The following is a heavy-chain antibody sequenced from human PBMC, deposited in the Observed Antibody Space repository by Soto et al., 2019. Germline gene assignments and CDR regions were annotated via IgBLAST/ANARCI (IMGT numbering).Heavy chain of an antibody. CDR3: AGGYYFGDY. CDR2: ISHDGNNK. J-gene: IGHJ4*02. Sequence: QVQLVESGGGVVQPGRSLKLSCAASGFSFNSYGMQWVRQAPGKGLAWVALISHDGNNKFYADSVEGRFTVSRDNSKNTLYLQMNNLRAGDTAVYYCAGGYYFGDYWGQGTLVIVSS. D-gene: IGHD3-22*01. V-gene: IGHV3-30*03. CDR1: GFSFNSYG.